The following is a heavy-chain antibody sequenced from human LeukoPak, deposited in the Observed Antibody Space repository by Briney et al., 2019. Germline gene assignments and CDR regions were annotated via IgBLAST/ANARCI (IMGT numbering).Heavy chain of an antibody. CDR2: ISAYNGNT. J-gene: IGHJ6*03. Sequence: EASVKVSCKASGYTFTSYGISWVRQAPGQGLEWMGWISAYNGNTNYAQKLQDRVTMTTDTSTSTAYMELRSLRSDDTAVYYCARGRDYDFWSGSYYYYYMDVWGKGTTVTVSS. CDR1: GYTFTSYG. V-gene: IGHV1-18*01. D-gene: IGHD3-3*01. CDR3: ARGRDYDFWSGSYYYYYMDV.